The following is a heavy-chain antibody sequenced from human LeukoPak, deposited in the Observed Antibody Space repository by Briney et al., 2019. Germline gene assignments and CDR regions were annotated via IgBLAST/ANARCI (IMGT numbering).Heavy chain of an antibody. CDR1: GLTFTNYA. CDR3: ATSPRVGITRAGAFDY. V-gene: IGHV3-30-3*01. Sequence: PGRSLRLSCAASGLTFTNYAMHWVRQAPGKGLEWVAVISYDGSTKYYADSVKGRFIISRDNSKNTLYLQMDSLRTEDTAVFYCATSPRVGITRAGAFDYWGQGTLVTVSS. CDR2: ISYDGSTK. J-gene: IGHJ4*02. D-gene: IGHD6-13*01.